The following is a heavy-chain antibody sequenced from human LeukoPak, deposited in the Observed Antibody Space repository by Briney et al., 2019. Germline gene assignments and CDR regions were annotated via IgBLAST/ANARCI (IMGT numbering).Heavy chain of an antibody. Sequence: GGSLRLSCAASGFTFSSYAMHWVRQAPGKGLEWVAVISYDGSNKYYADSVKGRFTISRDNSKNTLYLQMNSLRAEDTAVYYCARYSSSPALFDYWGQGTLVTVSS. CDR2: ISYDGSNK. J-gene: IGHJ4*02. CDR3: ARYSSSPALFDY. D-gene: IGHD6-6*01. CDR1: GFTFSSYA. V-gene: IGHV3-30-3*01.